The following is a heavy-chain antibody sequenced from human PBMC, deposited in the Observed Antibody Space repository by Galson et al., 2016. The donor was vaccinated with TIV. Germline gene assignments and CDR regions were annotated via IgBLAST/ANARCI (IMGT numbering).Heavy chain of an antibody. J-gene: IGHJ5*02. CDR2: IKSETDGGTT. Sequence: SLRLSCAASGFTFSNACMSWVRQAPGKGLEWVGRIKSETDGGTTDYAAPMKGRITISRDDSKNTLYLQMHTLKTEDTAVYYCNCSSTSCNVRWFDPWGQGTLVTVSS. D-gene: IGHD2-2*01. V-gene: IGHV3-15*01. CDR1: GFTFSNAC. CDR3: NCSSTSCNVRWFDP.